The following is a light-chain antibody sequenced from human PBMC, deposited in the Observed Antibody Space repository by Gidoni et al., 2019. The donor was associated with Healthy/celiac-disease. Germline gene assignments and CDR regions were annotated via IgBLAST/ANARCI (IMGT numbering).Light chain of an antibody. CDR3: SSYTSSSTLGV. CDR1: SSDVGGYNY. J-gene: IGLJ2*01. V-gene: IGLV2-14*01. CDR2: DVS. Sequence: QSALTQPASVSASPGHPITISCTGTSSDVGGYNYVSWSQQHPGKAPKLMIYDVSNRPSGVSNRFSGSKSGNTASLTISGLQAEDEADYYCSSYTSSSTLGVFGGGTKLTVL.